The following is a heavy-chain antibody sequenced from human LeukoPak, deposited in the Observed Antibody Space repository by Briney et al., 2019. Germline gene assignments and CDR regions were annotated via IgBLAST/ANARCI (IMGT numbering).Heavy chain of an antibody. CDR3: ARGPYYDFWSGYPSHYFDY. CDR2: INHSGST. Sequence: SSETLSLTRAVYGGSFSGYYWSWIRQPPGKGLEWIGEINHSGSTNYNPSLKSRVTISVDTSKNQFSLKLSSVTAADTAVYYCARGPYYDFWSGYPSHYFDYWGQGTLVTVSS. CDR1: GGSFSGYY. V-gene: IGHV4-34*01. D-gene: IGHD3-3*01. J-gene: IGHJ4*02.